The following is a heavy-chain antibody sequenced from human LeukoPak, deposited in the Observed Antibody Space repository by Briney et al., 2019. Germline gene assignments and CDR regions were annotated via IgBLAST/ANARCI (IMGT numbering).Heavy chain of an antibody. V-gene: IGHV3-30*18. D-gene: IGHD6-13*01. CDR1: GFPFSIYG. J-gene: IGHJ4*02. Sequence: PGRSLRLSRAASGFPFSIYGMHWVRQAPGKGLEWVAAISYDGSKEYSADSVKGRFTISRDSSKKTLYLQMNSLRAEDTAVYYCAKEQASAAVYPAFDCWGQGILVTVSS. CDR3: AKEQASAAVYPAFDC. CDR2: ISYDGSKE.